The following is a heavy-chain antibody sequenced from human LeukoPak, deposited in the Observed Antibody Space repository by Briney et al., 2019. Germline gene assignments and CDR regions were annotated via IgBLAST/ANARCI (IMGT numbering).Heavy chain of an antibody. V-gene: IGHV1-46*01. J-gene: IGHJ4*02. CDR1: GYTFTTYS. CDR2: INLSGGST. D-gene: IGHD1-26*01. CDR3: ARGQTWELLSYFDY. Sequence: ASVKVSCKASGYTFTTYSMHWVRQAPGQGLEWMAIINLSGGSTDYTQKFQGRVTVTRDTSTSTVYMELSSLRSEDTAVYYCARGQTWELLSYFDYWGQGTLVTVSS.